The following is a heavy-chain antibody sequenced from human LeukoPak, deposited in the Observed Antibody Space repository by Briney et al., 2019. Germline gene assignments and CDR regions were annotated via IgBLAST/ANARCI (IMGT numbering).Heavy chain of an antibody. V-gene: IGHV3-48*03. CDR1: GFTFSSYE. CDR2: ISNSGSTK. J-gene: IGHJ4*02. CDR3: AAVIDY. Sequence: PGGSLRLSCAASGFTFSSYEMNWIRQAPGKGLEWISYISNSGSTKYYADSVKGRFTISRDNAKNSVFLQMNSLRAEDTAVYYCAAVIDYRGQGTLVTVSS.